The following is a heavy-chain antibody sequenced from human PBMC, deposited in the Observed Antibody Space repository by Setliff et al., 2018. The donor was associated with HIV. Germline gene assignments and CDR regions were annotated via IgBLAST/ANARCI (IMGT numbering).Heavy chain of an antibody. CDR1: GYTFTSYY. J-gene: IGHJ4*02. CDR2: INPSGGST. Sequence: ASVKVSCKASGYTFTSYYMHWVRQAPGQGLEWMGIINPSGGSTSYAQKFQGRVTMTRDTSTSTVYMELSSLRSADTAVYYCARDAESVYYYDSSGYFDYWGQGTLVTVSS. CDR3: ARDAESVYYYDSSGYFDY. D-gene: IGHD3-22*01. V-gene: IGHV1-46*01.